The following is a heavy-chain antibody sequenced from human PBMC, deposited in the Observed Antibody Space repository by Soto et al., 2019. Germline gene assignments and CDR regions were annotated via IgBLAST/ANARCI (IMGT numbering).Heavy chain of an antibody. CDR1: GFTFSSYS. CDR3: ARDRDWYFDL. J-gene: IGHJ2*01. V-gene: IGHV3-21*01. Sequence: EVQLVESGGGLVKPGGSLRLSCAASGFTFSSYSMNWVRQAPGKGLEWVSSISSSSSFIYQADSVKGRFTISRDNAKKSLYLQMNSLRAEDTAVYYCARDRDWYFDLWGRGTLVTVSS. D-gene: IGHD3-10*01. CDR2: ISSSSSFI.